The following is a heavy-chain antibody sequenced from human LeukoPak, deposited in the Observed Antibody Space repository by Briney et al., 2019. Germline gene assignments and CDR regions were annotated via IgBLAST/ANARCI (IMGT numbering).Heavy chain of an antibody. D-gene: IGHD5-24*01. CDR1: GGSISSGSYY. Sequence: PSQTLSLTCTVSGGSISSGSYYWSWIRQPAGKGLEWIGRIYTSGSTNYNPSLKSRVTISVDTSKNQFSLKLSSVTAADTAVYYCARDSKGGYKLDYWGQGTLVTVSS. CDR3: ARDSKGGYKLDY. V-gene: IGHV4-61*02. CDR2: IYTSGST. J-gene: IGHJ4*02.